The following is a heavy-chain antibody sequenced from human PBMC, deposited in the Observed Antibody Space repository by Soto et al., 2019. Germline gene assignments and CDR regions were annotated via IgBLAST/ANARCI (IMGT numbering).Heavy chain of an antibody. CDR1: GFTLRSYW. Sequence: EVQLVESGGGLAQPGGPLRLSCAASGFTLRSYWMHWVRQAPGKGLVWVSHISRDGITINYADSVKGRFTISRDDAKNTLDLQMNTPRVEGTDVYYFARDEVYFTSTNCPRGFGYWGQGTLVTVSS. V-gene: IGHV3-74*01. CDR2: ISRDGITI. J-gene: IGHJ4*02. D-gene: IGHD2-2*01. CDR3: ARDEVYFTSTNCPRGFGY.